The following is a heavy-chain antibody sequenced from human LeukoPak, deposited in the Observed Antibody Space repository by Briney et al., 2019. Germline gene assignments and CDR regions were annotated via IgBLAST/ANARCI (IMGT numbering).Heavy chain of an antibody. Sequence: GGSLRLSCAASGFTFSSYWMSWVRQAPGKGLEWVANIKQDGSEKYYVDSVKGRFTISRDNAKNSLYLQMNSLRAEDTAVYYCARDLGEEWLVLRRVYYYYYGMDVWGQGTTVTVSS. J-gene: IGHJ6*02. CDR1: GFTFSSYW. D-gene: IGHD6-19*01. CDR3: ARDLGEEWLVLRRVYYYYYGMDV. V-gene: IGHV3-7*01. CDR2: IKQDGSEK.